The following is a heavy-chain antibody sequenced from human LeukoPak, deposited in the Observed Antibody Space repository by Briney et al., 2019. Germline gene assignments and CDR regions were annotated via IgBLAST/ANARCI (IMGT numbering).Heavy chain of an antibody. V-gene: IGHV6-1*01. J-gene: IGHJ4*02. CDR1: GDSVSSNSAA. Sequence: SQTLSHTCAISGDSVSSNSAAWNWIRQSPSRGLEWLGRTYYRSKWYNDYAVSVKSRITINPDTSKNQFSLQLNSVTPEDTAVYYCARTLAAAGTSPLDYWGQGTLVTVSS. D-gene: IGHD6-13*01. CDR3: ARTLAAAGTSPLDY. CDR2: TYYRSKWYN.